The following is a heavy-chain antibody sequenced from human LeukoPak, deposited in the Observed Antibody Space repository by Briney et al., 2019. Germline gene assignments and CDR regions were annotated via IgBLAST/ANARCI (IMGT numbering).Heavy chain of an antibody. V-gene: IGHV3-15*01. CDR1: GFTFSNAW. D-gene: IGHD6-19*01. CDR3: TTGLIAVAGFDY. Sequence: GSLRLSCAASGFTFSNAWMSWVRQAPGKGLEWVGRIKSKTDGGTTDYAAPVKGRFTISRDDSKNTLYLQMNSLKTEDTAVYYCTTGLIAVAGFDYWGQGTLVTVSS. J-gene: IGHJ4*02. CDR2: IKSKTDGGTT.